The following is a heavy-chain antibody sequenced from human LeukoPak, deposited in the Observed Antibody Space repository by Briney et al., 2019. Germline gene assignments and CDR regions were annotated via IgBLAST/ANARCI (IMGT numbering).Heavy chain of an antibody. Sequence: PSETLSLTSTVSGGSLSRDYWGWIRQPPGEGLWWSGGIGYIHNSGSTRYSPSLRSRHSISIDTSKHQISLMLNSVTAADTAVYFCARRLTSSSWFYGMDVWGQGTTVTVSS. CDR2: IHNSGST. J-gene: IGHJ6*02. V-gene: IGHV4-4*09. CDR3: ARRLTSSSWFYGMDV. CDR1: GGSLSRDY. D-gene: IGHD6-13*01.